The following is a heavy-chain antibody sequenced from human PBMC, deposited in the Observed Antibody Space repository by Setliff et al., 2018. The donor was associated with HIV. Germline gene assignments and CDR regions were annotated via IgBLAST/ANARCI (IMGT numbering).Heavy chain of an antibody. D-gene: IGHD3-9*01. CDR3: ARVPILRYASPVDM. CDR1: GYTFTGYY. J-gene: IGHJ4*02. V-gene: IGHV1-46*01. Sequence: ASVKVSCKASGYTFTGYYIHWVRQAPGQGLEWMGEINPSGGSTSYSEKSRGRATMTRDTSRSTVYMELSSLRFDDTAVYYCARVPILRYASPVDMWGQGTLVTVSS. CDR2: INPSGGST.